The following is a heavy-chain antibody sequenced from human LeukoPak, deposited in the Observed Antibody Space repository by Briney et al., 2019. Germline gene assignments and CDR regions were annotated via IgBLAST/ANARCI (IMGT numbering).Heavy chain of an antibody. CDR3: ARAPRVRGVIHYYYGMDV. V-gene: IGHV1-69*06. J-gene: IGHJ6*04. CDR1: GGTFSSHA. D-gene: IGHD3-10*01. CDR2: IIPIFGTA. Sequence: SVKVSCKASGGTFSSHAISWVRQAPGQGLEWMGGIIPIFGTANYAQKFQGRVTITADKSTSTAYMELSSLRSEDTAVYYCARAPRVRGVIHYYYGMDVWGKGTTVTVSS.